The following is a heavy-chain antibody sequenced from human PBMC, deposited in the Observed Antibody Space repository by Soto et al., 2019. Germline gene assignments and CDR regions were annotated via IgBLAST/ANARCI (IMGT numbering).Heavy chain of an antibody. Sequence: SETLSLTCTVPGGSISSYYWSWIRQPPGKGLEWIGYIYYSGSTNYNPSLKSRVTISVDTSKNQFSLKLSSVTAADTAVYYCARFRYNWFDPWGQGTLVTVSS. J-gene: IGHJ5*02. CDR2: IYYSGST. CDR3: ARFRYNWFDP. V-gene: IGHV4-59*08. CDR1: GGSISSYY. D-gene: IGHD3-9*01.